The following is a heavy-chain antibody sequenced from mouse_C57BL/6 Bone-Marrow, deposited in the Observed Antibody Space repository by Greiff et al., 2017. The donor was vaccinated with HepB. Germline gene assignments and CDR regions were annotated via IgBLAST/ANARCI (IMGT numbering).Heavy chain of an antibody. J-gene: IGHJ2*01. CDR3: ARDWDY. D-gene: IGHD4-1*01. CDR1: GYTFTSYC. CDR2: IYPGSGST. V-gene: IGHV1-55*01. Sequence: QVQLQQPGAELVKPGASVKMSCKASGYTFTSYCITWVKQRPGQGLEWIGDIYPGSGSTNYNEKFKGKATLTGDTSSSTAYMQLSSLTSEYSAVYYCARDWDYWGQGTTLTVSS.